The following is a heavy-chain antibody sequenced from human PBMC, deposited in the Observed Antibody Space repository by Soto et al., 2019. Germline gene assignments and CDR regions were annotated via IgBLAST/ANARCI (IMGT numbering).Heavy chain of an antibody. CDR1: GDSISSSSSY. Sequence: SETLSLTCTVSGDSISSSSSYWGWIRQPPGKGLEWIASIYYSGNTYYNPSLKSRVTMSVDSSKNQFSLKVSSVTAADTAVYYCARLSMIRGVLRWFDPWGQGTLVTVSS. CDR2: IYYSGNT. D-gene: IGHD3-10*01. J-gene: IGHJ5*02. V-gene: IGHV4-39*01. CDR3: ARLSMIRGVLRWFDP.